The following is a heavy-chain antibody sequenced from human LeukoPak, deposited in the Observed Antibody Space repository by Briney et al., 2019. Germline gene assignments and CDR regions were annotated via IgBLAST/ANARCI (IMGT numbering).Heavy chain of an antibody. Sequence: SGPTLVNPTQTLTLTCTFSGFSLSTTGVGVGWIRQPPGKAPEWLALIYWNEDKRYSPSLKSRLTISKDTSKNQVVLTMTNMDPVDTATYYCARRPTARQYGDYVDYWGQGTLVTVSS. J-gene: IGHJ4*02. CDR1: GFSLSTTGVG. V-gene: IGHV2-5*01. D-gene: IGHD4-17*01. CDR2: IYWNEDK. CDR3: ARRPTARQYGDYVDY.